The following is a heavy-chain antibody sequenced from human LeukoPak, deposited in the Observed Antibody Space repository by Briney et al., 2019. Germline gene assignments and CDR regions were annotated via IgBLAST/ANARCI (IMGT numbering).Heavy chain of an antibody. CDR1: GFTFSSYW. CDR2: IKQDGSEK. D-gene: IGHD5-18*01. V-gene: IGHV3-7*01. J-gene: IGHJ4*02. Sequence: GGSLRLSCAASGFTFSSYWMGWVRQAPGKGLEWVANIKQDGSEKYYVDSVKGRFTISRDNAKNSLYLQMNSLRAEDTAVYYCARGGRYSPFDYWGQGTLVTVSS. CDR3: ARGGRYSPFDY.